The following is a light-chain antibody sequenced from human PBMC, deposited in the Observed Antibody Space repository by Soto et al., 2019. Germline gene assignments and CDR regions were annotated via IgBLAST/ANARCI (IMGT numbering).Light chain of an antibody. CDR1: QTISTW. V-gene: IGKV1-5*01. J-gene: IGKJ1*01. CDR2: DAS. CDR3: QQYTTTNNPWM. Sequence: DIQVTQSPPTLSASVGDRVTFTCRASQTISTWMAWYQQKPGKAPKLLVYDASTLQSGVASRFSGSGSGTEFTLIISGLQPDDSATYYCQQYTTTNNPWMLSQGTKVDIK.